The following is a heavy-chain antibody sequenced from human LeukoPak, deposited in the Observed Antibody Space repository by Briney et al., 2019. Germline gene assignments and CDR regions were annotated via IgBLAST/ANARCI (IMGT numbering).Heavy chain of an antibody. J-gene: IGHJ4*02. CDR2: IYSGGST. Sequence: GGSLRLSCAASGFTVSSNYMSWVRQAPGKGLEWVSVIYSGGSTYYADSVKGRFTISRDNSKNTLYLQMNSLRAEDTAVYYCAKVDYGDYYFDYWGQGTLVTVSS. CDR1: GFTVSSNY. CDR3: AKVDYGDYYFDY. V-gene: IGHV3-53*01. D-gene: IGHD4-17*01.